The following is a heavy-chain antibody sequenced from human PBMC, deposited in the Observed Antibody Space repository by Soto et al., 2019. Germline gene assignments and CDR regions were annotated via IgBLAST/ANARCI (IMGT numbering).Heavy chain of an antibody. J-gene: IGHJ4*02. CDR2: ISYDGSNK. CDR1: GSTFGHYG. Sequence: QVQLVESGGGVFRPGGSRRLPFAALGSTFGHYGTHWAAQAPGKGLEWLAVISYDGSNKHYADSVKGRFTVSRDNSKNTLYLQMNSLRAEDTAVYFCARYSGKYQGPIDYWGQGTLVTVSS. CDR3: ARYSGKYQGPIDY. V-gene: IGHV3-30*03. D-gene: IGHD1-26*01.